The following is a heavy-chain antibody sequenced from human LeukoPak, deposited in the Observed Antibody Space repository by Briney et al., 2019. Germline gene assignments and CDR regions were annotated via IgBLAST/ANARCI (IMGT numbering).Heavy chain of an antibody. D-gene: IGHD3-22*01. V-gene: IGHV4-38-2*02. CDR3: ARWDPYDSSGFDAFDI. CDR1: GYSISSGYY. Sequence: SETLSLTCTVSGYSISSGYYWGWIRQPPGKGLEWIGSIYHSGSTYYNPSLKSRVTISVDTSKNQFSLKLSSVTAADTAVYYCARWDPYDSSGFDAFDIWGQGTMVTVSS. CDR2: IYHSGST. J-gene: IGHJ3*02.